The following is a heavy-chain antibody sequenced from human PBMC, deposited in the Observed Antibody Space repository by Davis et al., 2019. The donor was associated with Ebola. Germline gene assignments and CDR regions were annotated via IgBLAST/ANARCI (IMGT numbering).Heavy chain of an antibody. D-gene: IGHD3-3*01. CDR3: AVNTGDYDFWSGYYH. V-gene: IGHV5-51*01. CDR1: GYSFTSYW. Sequence: HRESLKISCKGSGYSFTSYWIGWVRQMPGKGLEWMGIIYPGDSDTRYSPSFQGQVTISADKSISTAYLQWSSLKASDTAMYYCAVNTGDYDFWSGYYHWGQGTLVTVSS. CDR2: IYPGDSDT. J-gene: IGHJ4*02.